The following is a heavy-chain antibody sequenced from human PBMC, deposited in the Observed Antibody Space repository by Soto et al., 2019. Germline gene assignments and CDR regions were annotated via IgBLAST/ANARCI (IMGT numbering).Heavy chain of an antibody. CDR3: ARGGNYDFWSGYYDPFDP. CDR1: GFTFSDYY. Sequence: GGSLRLSCAASGFTFSDYYMSWIRQAPGKGLEWVSYISSSGSTIYYADSVKGRFTISRDYAKNSLYLQMNSLRAEDTAVYYCARGGNYDFWSGYYDPFDPWGQGTLVTVSS. V-gene: IGHV3-11*01. CDR2: ISSSGSTI. J-gene: IGHJ5*02. D-gene: IGHD3-3*01.